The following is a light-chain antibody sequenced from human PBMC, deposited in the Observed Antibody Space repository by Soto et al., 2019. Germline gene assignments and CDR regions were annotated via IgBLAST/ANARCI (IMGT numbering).Light chain of an antibody. CDR3: CSYAGTNRYV. CDR1: NKDVGGYDP. J-gene: IGLJ1*01. Sequence: GPTPPPSVDGAPGQTISIPSSGTNKDVGGYDPVSRYQQHPGKAPKLKIYDVSKRPSGVPDRFSGSKSDNTASLIIFGLQAEDEADYCCCSYAGTNRYVFGTGTKVTVL. CDR2: DVS. V-gene: IGLV2-11*01.